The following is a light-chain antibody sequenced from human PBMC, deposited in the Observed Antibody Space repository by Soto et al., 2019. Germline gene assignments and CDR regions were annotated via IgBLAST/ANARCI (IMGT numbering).Light chain of an antibody. J-gene: IGKJ3*01. Sequence: ALQMTQSPSSLSASVGDRVTITCRASQDIRHDLGWYQQKPGKAPKVLIYAASNLQSGVPSRFSDSGSGTDFSLTISSLQPEDFATYYCLHDYNYPFTFGPGTTVDIK. V-gene: IGKV1-6*01. CDR1: QDIRHD. CDR3: LHDYNYPFT. CDR2: AAS.